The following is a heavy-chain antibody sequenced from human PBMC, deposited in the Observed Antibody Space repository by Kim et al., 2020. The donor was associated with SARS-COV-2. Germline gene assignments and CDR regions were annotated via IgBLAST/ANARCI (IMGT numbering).Heavy chain of an antibody. CDR1: GFAFDVYG. Sequence: GGSLRLSCAASGFAFDVYGMSWVRQTPGKGLEWVSGINRNSGSRGYADFVRGRFTISRDNAKRSLEMQINGLRVEDTALYYCVRGYAGGRCDLWGQGSLVTVSS. J-gene: IGHJ4*02. D-gene: IGHD3-16*01. V-gene: IGHV3-20*04. CDR2: INRNSGSR. CDR3: VRGYAGGRCDL.